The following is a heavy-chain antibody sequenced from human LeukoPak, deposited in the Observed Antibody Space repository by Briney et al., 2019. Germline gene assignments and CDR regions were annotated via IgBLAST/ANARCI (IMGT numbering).Heavy chain of an antibody. J-gene: IGHJ6*03. CDR3: ARDRIEQQRTLGRSTNYYYYYYMDV. Sequence: GGSLRLSCAASGFTFSSYWMSWVRQAPGKGLEWVANIKQDGSEKYYVDSVKGRFTISRDNAKNSLYLQMNSLRAEDTAVYYCARDRIEQQRTLGRSTNYYYYYYMDVWGKGTTVTVSS. V-gene: IGHV3-7*01. D-gene: IGHD6-13*01. CDR1: GFTFSSYW. CDR2: IKQDGSEK.